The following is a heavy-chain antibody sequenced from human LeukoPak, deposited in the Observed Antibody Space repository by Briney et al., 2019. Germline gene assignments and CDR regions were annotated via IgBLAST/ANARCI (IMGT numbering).Heavy chain of an antibody. J-gene: IGHJ5*02. V-gene: IGHV4-59*01. CDR2: IYYSGST. CDR3: ARGASGSYFWFDP. Sequence: SETLSLTCTVPGGSIRSYYWSWIRQPPGKGLEWIGYIYYSGSTNYNPSLKSRVTISVDTSKNQFSLKLSSVTAADTAVYYCARGASGSYFWFDPWGQGTLVTVSS. D-gene: IGHD1-26*01. CDR1: GGSIRSYY.